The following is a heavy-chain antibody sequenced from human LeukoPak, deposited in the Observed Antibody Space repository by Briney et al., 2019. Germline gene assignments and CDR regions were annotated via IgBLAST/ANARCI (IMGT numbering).Heavy chain of an antibody. CDR3: ARDTNDLDYYYYYMDV. Sequence: ASVKVSCKASGYTFTGYYIHWVRQAPGQGLEWMGWINPNSGGTNYAQKFQGRVTMTRDTSISTAYMELSSLRSEDTAVYYCARDTNDLDYYYYYMDVWGKGTTVTVSS. CDR1: GYTFTGYY. V-gene: IGHV1-2*02. J-gene: IGHJ6*03. CDR2: INPNSGGT. D-gene: IGHD3-3*01.